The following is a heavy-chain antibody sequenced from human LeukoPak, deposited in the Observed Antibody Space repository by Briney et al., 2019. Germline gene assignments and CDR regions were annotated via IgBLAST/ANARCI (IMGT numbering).Heavy chain of an antibody. V-gene: IGHV1-2*02. D-gene: IGHD3-10*01. Sequence: ASVKVSCKASGYTFTGYYMHWVRQAPGQGLEWMGWVNPNSGRTNYAQKFQGRVTMTRDTSISTAYMELSRLRSDDTAVYYCAPTGYYGSGSYYPKNWGQGTLVTVSS. CDR2: VNPNSGRT. CDR3: APTGYYGSGSYYPKN. J-gene: IGHJ4*02. CDR1: GYTFTGYY.